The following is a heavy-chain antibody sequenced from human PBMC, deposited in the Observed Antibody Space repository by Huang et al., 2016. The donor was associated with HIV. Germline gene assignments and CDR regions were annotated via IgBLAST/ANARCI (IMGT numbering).Heavy chain of an antibody. Sequence: QVQLVQSGAEVKKPGSSVKVSCKVSGGNFNHAISWVRQAPGQGLEWMGGIIPIFGTPNYARKFQGRVTITADESTSIAYMELSSLRSEDTAVYYCARGAPDLDSHLDHWGQGTLVTVSS. CDR3: ARGAPDLDSHLDH. J-gene: IGHJ4*02. D-gene: IGHD3-3*01. CDR1: GGNFNHA. V-gene: IGHV1-69*13. CDR2: IIPIFGTP.